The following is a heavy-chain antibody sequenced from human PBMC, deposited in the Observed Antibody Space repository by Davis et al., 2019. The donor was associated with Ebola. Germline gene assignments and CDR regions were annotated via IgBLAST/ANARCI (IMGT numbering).Heavy chain of an antibody. CDR2: ISWNSGSI. CDR1: GFTFDDYA. J-gene: IGHJ6*04. CDR3: AKGYYYGMDV. Sequence: PGGSLRLSCAASGFTFDDYAVHWVRQAPGKGLEWVSGISWNSGSIGYADSVKGRFTISRDNAKNSLYLQMNSLRAEDTALYYCAKGYYYGMDVWGKGTTVTVSS. V-gene: IGHV3-9*01.